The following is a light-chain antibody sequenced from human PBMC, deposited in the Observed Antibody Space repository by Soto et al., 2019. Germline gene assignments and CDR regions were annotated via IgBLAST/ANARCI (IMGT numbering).Light chain of an antibody. J-gene: IGKJ4*01. CDR3: MQDLQAPFT. CDR1: QSLLHTNGYNY. Sequence: DIVMTQSPLSLPVTPGEPASISCRSSQSLLHTNGYNYLHWYLQKPWQSPQLLIYMGSNRASGVPDRFSGSGSGTDFTLKISRVEVEDVGVYYCMQDLQAPFTFGGGTKVETK. V-gene: IGKV2-28*01. CDR2: MGS.